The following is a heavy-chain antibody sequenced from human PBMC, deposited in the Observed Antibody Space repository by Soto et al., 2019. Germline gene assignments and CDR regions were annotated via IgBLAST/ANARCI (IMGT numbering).Heavy chain of an antibody. Sequence: PGGSLRLSCTASGFTFSSYAMSWVRQAPGKELEWVSTISGNSGKTNYAESVKGRFSISRDNSMNTVHLQLDSLRAEDTAVYFCAKLGFVLMELYYFHQWGHGTLVTVSS. CDR3: AKLGFVLMELYYFHQ. CDR2: ISGNSGKT. D-gene: IGHD2-8*01. J-gene: IGHJ4*01. V-gene: IGHV3-23*01. CDR1: GFTFSSYA.